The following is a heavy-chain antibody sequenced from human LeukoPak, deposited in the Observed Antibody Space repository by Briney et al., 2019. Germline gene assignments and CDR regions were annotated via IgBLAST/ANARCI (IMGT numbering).Heavy chain of an antibody. CDR2: INHSGST. CDR1: GGSFSGYC. Sequence: KPSETLSLTCAVYGGSFSGYCWSWIRQPPGKGLEWIGEINHSGSTNYNPSLKSRVTISVDTSKNQFSLKLSSVTAADTAVYYCVIGLGYWGQGTLVTVSS. D-gene: IGHD3-16*01. J-gene: IGHJ4*02. V-gene: IGHV4-34*01. CDR3: VIGLGY.